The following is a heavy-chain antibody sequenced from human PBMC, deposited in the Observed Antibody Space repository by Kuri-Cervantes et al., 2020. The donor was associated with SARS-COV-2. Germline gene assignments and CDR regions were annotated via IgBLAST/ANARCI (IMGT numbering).Heavy chain of an antibody. CDR3: ARNEWELFSGYYFDY. Sequence: ETLSLTCAASGFTFSSYSMNWVRQAPGKGLEWVSSISGSSSYIYHADSVKGRFTISRDNAKNSLYLQMNSLRAEDTAVYYCARNEWELFSGYYFDYWGQGTLVTVSS. CDR2: ISGSSSYI. CDR1: GFTFSSYS. J-gene: IGHJ4*02. V-gene: IGHV3-21*01. D-gene: IGHD1-26*01.